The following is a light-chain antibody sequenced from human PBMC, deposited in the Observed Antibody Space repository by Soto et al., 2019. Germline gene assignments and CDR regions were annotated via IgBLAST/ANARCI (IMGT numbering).Light chain of an antibody. J-gene: IGLJ1*01. CDR2: EVS. Sequence: QSVLTQPASVSGSPGQSIAISCTGTSSDVGGYNYVSWYQQLPDKAPKLLISEVSNRPSGVSHRFSGSKSGNTASLTISGLQAEDEADYYCSSYRTGGPFVFGTGTKLTVL. V-gene: IGLV2-14*01. CDR1: SSDVGGYNY. CDR3: SSYRTGGPFV.